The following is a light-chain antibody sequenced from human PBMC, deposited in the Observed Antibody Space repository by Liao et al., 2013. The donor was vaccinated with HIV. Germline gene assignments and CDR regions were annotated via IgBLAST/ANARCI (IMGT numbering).Light chain of an antibody. CDR1: KLGNKY. J-gene: IGLJ1*01. CDR3: QAWDSSTYV. CDR2: QDN. Sequence: SYELTQPPSVSVSPGQTATITCSGDKLGNKYVCWYQQKAGQSPILVIYQDNKRHSGIPERFSGSNSGNTATLTISGTQAMDEADYYCQAWDSSTYVFGTGTKVTVL. V-gene: IGLV3-1*01.